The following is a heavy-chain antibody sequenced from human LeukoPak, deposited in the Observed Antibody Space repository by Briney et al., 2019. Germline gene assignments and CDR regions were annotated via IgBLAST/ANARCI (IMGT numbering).Heavy chain of an antibody. CDR3: ARHEGASSTSFYGMDV. CDR2: IYYSGST. V-gene: IGHV4-39*01. J-gene: IGHJ6*02. CDR1: GGSISSSSYY. Sequence: SETLSLTCTVSGGSISSSSYYWGWIRQPPGKGLEWIGTIYYSGSTYYNPSLKSRVTISVDTSKHQFSLTLSSVTAADTAIYYCARHEGASSTSFYGMDVWGQGTTVTVSS. D-gene: IGHD6-6*01.